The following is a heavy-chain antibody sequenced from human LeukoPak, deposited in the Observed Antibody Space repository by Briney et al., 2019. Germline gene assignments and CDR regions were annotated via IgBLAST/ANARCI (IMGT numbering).Heavy chain of an antibody. Sequence: SETLSLTCTVSGGSISSSSYYWGWIRQPPGKGLEWIGEINHSGSTNYNPSLKSRVTISVDTSKNQFSLKLSSVTAADTAVYYCARGRRYYDSSGRNWFDPWGQGTLVTVSS. CDR3: ARGRRYYDSSGRNWFDP. J-gene: IGHJ5*02. CDR2: INHSGST. D-gene: IGHD3-22*01. CDR1: GGSISSSSYY. V-gene: IGHV4-39*07.